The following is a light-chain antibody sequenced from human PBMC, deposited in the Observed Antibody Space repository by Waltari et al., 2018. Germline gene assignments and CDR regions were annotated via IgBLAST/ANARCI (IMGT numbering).Light chain of an antibody. V-gene: IGKV4-1*01. CDR2: WGS. CDR3: HQFSDAWWT. Sequence: DIVLTQSPDSLTLSLGERATITCNSSQSVLYKSTGRNYLAWYQHKAGQPPKLLVYWGSTRASGVPDRFSGSGFGTQFTLTISSLQPEDVAVYYCHQFSDAWWTFGQGTKVAIK. CDR1: QSVLYKSTGRNY. J-gene: IGKJ1*01.